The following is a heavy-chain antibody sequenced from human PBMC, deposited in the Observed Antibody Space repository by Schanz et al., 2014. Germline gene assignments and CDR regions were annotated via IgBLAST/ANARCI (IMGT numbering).Heavy chain of an antibody. D-gene: IGHD3-9*01. CDR1: GYTFTSYY. CDR2: INPSGGST. CDR3: AKVDRTRYYAMDV. V-gene: IGHV1-46*01. J-gene: IGHJ6*02. Sequence: QVQLVQSGAEVKKPGASVKVSCKASGYTFTSYYMHWVRQAPGQGLEWMGIINPSGGSTSYAQKYQGRVTMTADKSTSTVYMEVSGLRSEDTAMYYCAKVDRTRYYAMDVWGQGTTVTVSS.